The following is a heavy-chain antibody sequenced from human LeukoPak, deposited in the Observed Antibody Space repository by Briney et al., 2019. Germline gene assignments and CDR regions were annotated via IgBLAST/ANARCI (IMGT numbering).Heavy chain of an antibody. V-gene: IGHV3-21*01. Sequence: GRSLRLSCAASGFTFSTYSMNWVRQAPGRGLEWVSSISSTSSYIYYADSVKGRFTISRDNAKNSLYLQMNSLRAEDTAVYYCAREDNYYGSGTPFDYWGQGTLVTVSS. CDR1: GFTFSTYS. J-gene: IGHJ4*02. CDR2: ISSTSSYI. CDR3: AREDNYYGSGTPFDY. D-gene: IGHD3-10*01.